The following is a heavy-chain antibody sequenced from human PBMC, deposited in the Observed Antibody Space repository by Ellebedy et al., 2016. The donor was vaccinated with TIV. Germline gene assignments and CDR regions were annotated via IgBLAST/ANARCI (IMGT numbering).Heavy chain of an antibody. V-gene: IGHV3-23*01. CDR3: ARPYYDFWSGYYHYYMDV. CDR2: ISGSGGST. J-gene: IGHJ6*03. Sequence: GESLKISXAASGFTFSSYAMSWVRQAPGKGLEWVSAISGSGGSTYYADSVKGRFTISRDNAKNSLYLQMNSLRAEDTAVYYCARPYYDFWSGYYHYYMDVWGKGTTVTVSS. D-gene: IGHD3-3*01. CDR1: GFTFSSYA.